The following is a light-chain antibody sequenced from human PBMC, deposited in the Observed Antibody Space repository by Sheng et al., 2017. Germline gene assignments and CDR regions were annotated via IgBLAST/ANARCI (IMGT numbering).Light chain of an antibody. CDR2: RAS. V-gene: IGKV3-15*01. CDR1: QSVSSSY. J-gene: IGKJ1*01. Sequence: EIVLTQSPGTLSLSPGERATLSCRASQSVSSSYLAWYQQKPGQAPRLLISRASTRATGIPVRFSGSGSGTEFTLTISSLQPEDFAFYYCQHYYNWPRTFGQGTKVEIK. CDR3: QHYYNWPRT.